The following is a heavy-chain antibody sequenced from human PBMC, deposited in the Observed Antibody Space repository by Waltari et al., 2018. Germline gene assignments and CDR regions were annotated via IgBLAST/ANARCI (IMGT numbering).Heavy chain of an antibody. V-gene: IGHV4-34*01. CDR1: GGSFSGYY. Sequence: QVQLQQWGAGLLKPSETLSLTCAVYGGSFSGYYWSWIRQPPGKGLEGIGEINHSGSTNATPSLKSRCTISVDTPKNQFALKVSSVTAADTAVYYCARRIAARLGGRNWFDPWGQGTLVTVSS. J-gene: IGHJ5*02. CDR2: INHSGST. D-gene: IGHD6-6*01. CDR3: ARRIAARLGGRNWFDP.